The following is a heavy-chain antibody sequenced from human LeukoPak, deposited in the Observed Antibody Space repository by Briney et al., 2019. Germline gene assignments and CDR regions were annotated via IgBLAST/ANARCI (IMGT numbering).Heavy chain of an antibody. CDR1: GYTFSSYC. J-gene: IGHJ4*02. CDR3: ARRDYGGKHFDY. Sequence: SLKIACKVSGYTFSSYCSGWLRHMTWKGREWMGIIYPRDSDARYSPSFEGQVTISADKSISTAYLQWSSLKASDTAMYYCARRDYGGKHFDYWGQGTLVTVSS. V-gene: IGHV5-51*01. CDR2: IYPRDSDA. D-gene: IGHD4-23*01.